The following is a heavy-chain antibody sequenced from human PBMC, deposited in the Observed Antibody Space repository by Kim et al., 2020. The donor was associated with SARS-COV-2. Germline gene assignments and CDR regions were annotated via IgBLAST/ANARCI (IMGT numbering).Heavy chain of an antibody. V-gene: IGHV1-18*01. D-gene: IGHD2-2*01. CDR3: ARDMGSSTSCFDY. Sequence: YAQNRQGRVTMTTDTSTSTAYMELRSLRSDDTAVYYCARDMGSSTSCFDYWGQGTLVTVSS. J-gene: IGHJ4*02.